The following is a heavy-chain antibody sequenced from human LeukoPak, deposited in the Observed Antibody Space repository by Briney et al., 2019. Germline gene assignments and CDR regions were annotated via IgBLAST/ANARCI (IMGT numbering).Heavy chain of an antibody. Sequence: ASVKVSCKASGYTFTSSDINWVRQATGQGLEWMGWMNPNSGDTGYAQEFQGRVTMTRNTSISTAYMELSSLRSEDTGVYYCARGGAGTLEAVDWGQGTLVTVS. J-gene: IGHJ4*02. D-gene: IGHD6-19*01. CDR2: MNPNSGDT. CDR1: GYTFTSSD. V-gene: IGHV1-8*01. CDR3: ARGGAGTLEAVD.